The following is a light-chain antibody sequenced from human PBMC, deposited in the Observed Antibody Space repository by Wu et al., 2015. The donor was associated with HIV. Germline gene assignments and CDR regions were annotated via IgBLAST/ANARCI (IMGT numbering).Light chain of an antibody. CDR2: RVS. CDR1: EIISSSM. J-gene: IGKJ5*01. CDR3: QQYGSSPIT. V-gene: IGKV3-20*01. Sequence: EIVLTQSPATLSLSPGESATLSCRASEIISSSMLAWYQQKPGQAPRLLMYRVSSRATGIPDRFSGGGSGTDFTLTISRLEPEDFAVYYCQQYGSSPITFGQGTRLEIK.